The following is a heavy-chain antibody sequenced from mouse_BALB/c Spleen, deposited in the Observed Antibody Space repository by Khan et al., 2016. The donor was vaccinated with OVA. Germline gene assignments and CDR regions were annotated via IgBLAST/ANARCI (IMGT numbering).Heavy chain of an antibody. V-gene: IGHV5-6*01. D-gene: IGHD1-1*01. CDR1: GFTFSTYG. CDR3: ARLGDYYGNEGFAY. J-gene: IGHJ3*01. Sequence: EVELVESGGDLVKPGGSLKLSRAASGFTFSTYGMSWVRQTPDKRLEWVATISSGGSYTYYPDSVKGRFTISRDNAKNTLYLQMSSLKSEDTAMYNCARLGDYYGNEGFAYWGQGTLVTVSA. CDR2: ISSGGSYT.